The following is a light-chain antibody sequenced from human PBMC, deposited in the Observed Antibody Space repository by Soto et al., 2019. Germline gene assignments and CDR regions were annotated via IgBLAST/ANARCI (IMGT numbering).Light chain of an antibody. Sequence: SYELTQQPSVSVAPGKTARITCGGNNIGSKSVHWYQQKPGQAPVLVIYYDSDRPSGIPERFSGSNSGNTATLTISRVEAGDEADYYCQVWDSSSDLVVFGGGTKLTVL. J-gene: IGLJ2*01. CDR2: YDS. V-gene: IGLV3-21*04. CDR1: NIGSKS. CDR3: QVWDSSSDLVV.